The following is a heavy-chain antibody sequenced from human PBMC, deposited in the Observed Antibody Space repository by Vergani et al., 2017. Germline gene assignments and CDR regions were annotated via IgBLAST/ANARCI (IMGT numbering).Heavy chain of an antibody. CDR1: GFTFSDHY. CDR3: ARGDYYGSGSYYNGYYGMDV. D-gene: IGHD3-10*01. CDR2: TRNKANSYTT. Sequence: EVQLLESGGGLVQPGGSLRLSCAASGFTFSDHYMDWVRQAPGKGLEWVGRTRNKANSYTTEYAASVKGRFTISRDDSKNSLYLQMNSLKTEDTAVYYCARGDYYGSGSYYNGYYGMDVWGQGTTVTVSS. V-gene: IGHV3-72*01. J-gene: IGHJ6*02.